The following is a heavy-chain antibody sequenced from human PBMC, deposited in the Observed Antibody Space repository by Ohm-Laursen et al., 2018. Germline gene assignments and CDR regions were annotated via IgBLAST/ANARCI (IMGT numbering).Heavy chain of an antibody. D-gene: IGHD3-22*01. CDR3: ASGRSGYYRYYFDY. V-gene: IGHV1-69*13. J-gene: IGHJ4*02. CDR2: IVPIFGTA. CDR1: GGTFSSYA. Sequence: GASVKVSCKASGGTFSSYAISWVRQAPGQGLEWMGGIVPIFGTANYAQKFQGRVTITADESTSTAYMELSSLRSEDTAVYYCASGRSGYYRYYFDYWGQGNLVTVSS.